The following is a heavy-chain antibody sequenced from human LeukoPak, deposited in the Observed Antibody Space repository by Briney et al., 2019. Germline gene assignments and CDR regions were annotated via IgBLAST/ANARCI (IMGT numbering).Heavy chain of an antibody. Sequence: SETLSLTCAVYGGSFSGYYWSWIRQPPGKGLEWIGEINHSGSTNYNPSLKSRVTISVDTSKNQFFLKLSSVTAADTAVYYCARPLSSSSFYYYYGMDVWGQGTTVTVSS. D-gene: IGHD6-6*01. CDR1: GGSFSGYY. J-gene: IGHJ6*02. CDR3: ARPLSSSSFYYYYGMDV. CDR2: INHSGST. V-gene: IGHV4-34*01.